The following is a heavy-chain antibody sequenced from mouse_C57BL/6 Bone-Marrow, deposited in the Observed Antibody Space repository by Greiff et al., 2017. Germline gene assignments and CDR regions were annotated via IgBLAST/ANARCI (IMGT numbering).Heavy chain of an antibody. Sequence: QVTLKESGAELMKPGASVKLSCKATGYTFTGYWIEWVKQRPGHGLEWIGEILPGSGSTNYNEKFKGKATFPADTSSNTAYMQLSSLTTEDSAIYYCARTGDYYGSSYWFAYWGQGTLVTVSA. V-gene: IGHV1-9*01. J-gene: IGHJ3*01. CDR2: ILPGSGST. CDR3: ARTGDYYGSSYWFAY. CDR1: GYTFTGYW. D-gene: IGHD1-1*01.